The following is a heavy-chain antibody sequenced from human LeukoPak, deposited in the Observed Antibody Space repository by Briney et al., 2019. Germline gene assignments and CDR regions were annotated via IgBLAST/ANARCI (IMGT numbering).Heavy chain of an antibody. CDR3: ARGNSRYCSSTSCRIDY. D-gene: IGHD2-2*01. CDR2: IYHSGST. V-gene: IGHV4-38-2*02. CDR1: GYSISSGYY. J-gene: IGHJ4*02. Sequence: PSETLSLTCTVSGYSISSGYYWGWIRQPPGRGLEWIGSIYHSGSTYYNPSLKSRVTISVDTSKNQFSLKVTSVTAADTAVYYCARGNSRYCSSTSCRIDYWGQGTLVTVSS.